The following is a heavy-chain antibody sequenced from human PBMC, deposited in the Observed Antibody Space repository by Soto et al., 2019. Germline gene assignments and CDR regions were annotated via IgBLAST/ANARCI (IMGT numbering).Heavy chain of an antibody. V-gene: IGHV3-30*18. D-gene: IGHD6-19*01. J-gene: IGHJ4*02. CDR2: IGTDGTTV. CDR3: AKPFRQLIAVAGTPDY. Sequence: GGSLRLSCAASGFTFSAYSMNWVRQAPGKGLEWVAVIGTDGTTVIYADSVKGRFTISRDNSKNTLYLQMNSLRAEDTAVYYCAKPFRQLIAVAGTPDYWGQGTLVTVSS. CDR1: GFTFSAYS.